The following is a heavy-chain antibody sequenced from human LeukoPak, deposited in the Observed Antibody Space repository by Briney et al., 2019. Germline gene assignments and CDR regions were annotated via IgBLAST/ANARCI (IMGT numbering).Heavy chain of an antibody. V-gene: IGHV3-66*02. CDR3: ARDPYCSSTSSYGGYYYGMDV. J-gene: IGHJ6*02. D-gene: IGHD2-2*01. Sequence: GGSLRLSCAASGFTVSSNYMSWVRQAPGKGLEWVSVIYSGGSTYYADAVKGRFTISRDNSKNTLYLQMNSLRAEDTAVYYCARDPYCSSTSSYGGYYYGMDVWGQGTTVTVSS. CDR1: GFTVSSNY. CDR2: IYSGGST.